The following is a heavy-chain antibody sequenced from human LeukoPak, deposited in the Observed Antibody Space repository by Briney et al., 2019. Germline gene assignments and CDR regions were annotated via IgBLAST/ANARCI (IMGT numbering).Heavy chain of an antibody. CDR1: GYTFTSYD. V-gene: IGHV1-8*01. D-gene: IGHD4-17*01. CDR3: ARERENGDYKYYYYYYYMDV. CDR2: MNPNSGNT. Sequence: ASVKVSCKASGYTFTSYDINWVRQATGQGLEWMGWMNPNSGNTGYAQKFQGRVTMTRNTSISTAYMELSSLRSEDTAVYYCARERENGDYKYYYYYYYMDVWGKGTTVTVSS. J-gene: IGHJ6*03.